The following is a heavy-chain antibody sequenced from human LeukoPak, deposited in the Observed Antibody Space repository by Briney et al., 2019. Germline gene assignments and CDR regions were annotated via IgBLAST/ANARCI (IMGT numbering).Heavy chain of an antibody. CDR1: GFTFNNYG. CDR2: ISSSGSTK. V-gene: IGHV3-48*01. CDR3: ARGGLSIMGY. Sequence: PGGSLRLSCAASGFTFNNYGMHWIRQAPGKGLEWVSYISSSGSTKYYADSVKGRFTISRDNARNSLYLQMNSLRAEDTAVYFCARGGLSIMGYWGQGTLVTASS. J-gene: IGHJ4*02. D-gene: IGHD2/OR15-2a*01.